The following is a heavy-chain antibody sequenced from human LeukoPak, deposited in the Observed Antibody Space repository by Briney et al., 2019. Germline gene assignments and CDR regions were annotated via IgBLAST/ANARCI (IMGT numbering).Heavy chain of an antibody. Sequence: GGSLRLSCAASGFTFSNAWMSWVRQAPGKGLEWVGRIKSKTDGGTTEYAAPVEGRFTISRDDSKNTLYLQMNSLETEDTAVYYCATYRTGYYYFDYWGPGTLVTVSS. CDR3: ATYRTGYYYFDY. CDR1: GFTFSNAW. J-gene: IGHJ4*02. D-gene: IGHD3-9*01. V-gene: IGHV3-15*01. CDR2: IKSKTDGGTT.